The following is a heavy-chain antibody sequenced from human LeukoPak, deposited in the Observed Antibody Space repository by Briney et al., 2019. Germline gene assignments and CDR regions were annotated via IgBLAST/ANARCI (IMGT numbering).Heavy chain of an antibody. CDR1: GFTFSSYG. J-gene: IGHJ6*02. D-gene: IGHD3-3*01. Sequence: PGRSLRLSCAASGFTFSSYGMHWVRQAPGKGLEWVAVISYDGSNKYYADSVKGRFTISRDNSKNTLYLQMNSLRAEDTAVYYCAKEHTIEAYDMDVWGQGTTVTVSS. V-gene: IGHV3-30*18. CDR3: AKEHTIEAYDMDV. CDR2: ISYDGSNK.